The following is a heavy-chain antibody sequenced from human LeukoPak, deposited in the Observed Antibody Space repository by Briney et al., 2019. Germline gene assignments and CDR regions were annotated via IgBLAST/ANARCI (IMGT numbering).Heavy chain of an antibody. CDR1: GFTFSNYA. D-gene: IGHD2-2*02. CDR2: ISSSAASK. CDR3: AKSQPSAISWFDP. V-gene: IGHV3-23*01. J-gene: IGHJ5*02. Sequence: RGSLRLSCAASGFTFSNYAMNWVRQAPGKGLEWVSAISSSAASKYYADSVKGRFTISRDNSKNTLWLRMNSLRDEDTAVYYCAKSQPSAISWFDPWGQGTLVTVSS.